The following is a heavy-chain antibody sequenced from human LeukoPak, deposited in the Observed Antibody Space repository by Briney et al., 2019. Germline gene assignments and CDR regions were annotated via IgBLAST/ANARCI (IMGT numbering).Heavy chain of an antibody. CDR2: ICYSGST. CDR3: ARLQRGYCSGGSCGTIDY. Sequence: SETLSLTCTVSGGSIGSSSYYWGWIRQPPGKGLEWIGSICYSGSTYYNPSLKSRVTISVDTSKNQFSLKLSSVTAADTAVYYCARLQRGYCSGGSCGTIDYWGQGTLVTVSS. V-gene: IGHV4-39*01. D-gene: IGHD2-15*01. J-gene: IGHJ4*02. CDR1: GGSIGSSSYY.